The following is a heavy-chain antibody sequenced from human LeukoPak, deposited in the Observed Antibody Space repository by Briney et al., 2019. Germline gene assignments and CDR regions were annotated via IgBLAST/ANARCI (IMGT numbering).Heavy chain of an antibody. CDR3: ARAIGVADY. J-gene: IGHJ4*02. Sequence: SSETLSLTCTVSGGSISSYYWSWIRQPPGKGLEWIGYIYYSGSTNYNPSLKSRVTISVDTSKSQFSLKLSSVTAADTAVYYCARAIGVADYWGQGTLVTVSS. CDR2: IYYSGST. CDR1: GGSISSYY. V-gene: IGHV4-59*01. D-gene: IGHD3-3*01.